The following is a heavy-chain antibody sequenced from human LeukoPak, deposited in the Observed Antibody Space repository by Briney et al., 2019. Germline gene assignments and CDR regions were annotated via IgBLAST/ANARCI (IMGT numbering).Heavy chain of an antibody. CDR3: ARDFPDYYGSGSYYNYPLFDY. J-gene: IGHJ4*02. CDR1: EFAFTNYW. D-gene: IGHD3-10*01. V-gene: IGHV3-21*01. Sequence: GGSLRLSCVASEFAFTNYWMTWVRQAPGKGLEWVSSISSSSSYIYYADSVKGRFTISRDNAKNSLYLQMNSLRAEDTAVYYCARDFPDYYGSGSYYNYPLFDYWGQGTLVTVSS. CDR2: ISSSSSYI.